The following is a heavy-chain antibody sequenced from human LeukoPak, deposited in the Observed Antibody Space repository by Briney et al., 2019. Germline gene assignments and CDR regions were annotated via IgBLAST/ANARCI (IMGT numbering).Heavy chain of an antibody. J-gene: IGHJ4*02. V-gene: IGHV1-46*01. Sequence: ASVKVSCKASGYTFITYSLHWVRQAPGQGLEWMGMINPSGGSTIYAQKFQGRVTMTRDTSTSTVYTELSSLRSADTALYYCARAHYFQTSGYYVLGDYWGQGTLVTVSS. CDR3: ARAHYFQTSGYYVLGDY. CDR1: GYTFITYS. D-gene: IGHD3-22*01. CDR2: INPSGGST.